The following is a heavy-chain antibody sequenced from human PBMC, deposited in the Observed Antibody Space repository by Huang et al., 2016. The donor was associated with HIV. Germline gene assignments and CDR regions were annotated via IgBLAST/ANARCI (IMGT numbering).Heavy chain of an antibody. CDR2: SDPGDSAT. J-gene: IGHJ3*02. Sequence: EVQLVQSGAEVKKPGESLTISCKGSGYSFTSYCIGWARQRPGKGLEWVMISDPGDSATCTSPSFQCQVPISADKSISAAYLQWSSLKASDTAMYYCARQRYYGGNNDAFDIWGQGTMVTVSS. CDR3: ARQRYYGGNNDAFDI. V-gene: IGHV5-51*01. D-gene: IGHD4-17*01. CDR1: GYSFTSYC.